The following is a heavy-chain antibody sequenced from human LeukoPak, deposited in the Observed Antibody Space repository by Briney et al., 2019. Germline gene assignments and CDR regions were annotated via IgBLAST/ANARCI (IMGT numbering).Heavy chain of an antibody. CDR2: IYHSGST. J-gene: IGHJ4*01. CDR3: ARGGYSYVFDY. Sequence: SETLSLTCTVSGGSISSYYWSWIRQPPGKGLEWIASIYHSGSTYYNPSLRSRVTISVDTSKNQFSLSLSSVTAADTAVYSCARGGYSYVFDYWGQGTLVTVSS. D-gene: IGHD5-18*01. CDR1: GGSISSYY. V-gene: IGHV4-59*08.